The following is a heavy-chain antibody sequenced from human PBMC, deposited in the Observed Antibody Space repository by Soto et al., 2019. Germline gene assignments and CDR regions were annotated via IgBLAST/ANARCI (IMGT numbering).Heavy chain of an antibody. CDR1: GYTFSSYG. V-gene: IGHV3-21*01. CDR3: ARSSSSPDDY. D-gene: IGHD6-13*01. Sequence: EVQLVESGGGLVKPGGSLRLSCAASGYTFSSYGMNWVRQAPGKGLEWVSSISSSSSYIYYADSVKGRFTISRDNAKNSLYLQMNSLRAEDTAVYYCARSSSSPDDYWGQGTLVTVSS. J-gene: IGHJ4*02. CDR2: ISSSSSYI.